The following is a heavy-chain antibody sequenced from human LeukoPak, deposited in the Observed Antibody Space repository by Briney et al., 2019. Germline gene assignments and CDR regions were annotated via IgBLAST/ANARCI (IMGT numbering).Heavy chain of an antibody. V-gene: IGHV3-49*04. J-gene: IGHJ4*02. Sequence: GGSLRLSCTTSGFTFGDYAMSWVRQAPGKGLEWVSFIRSKIYGENTEYAASVTGRFTISRDDSRNIAYLQMNSLKIEDTAVYYCVMSSPRYCSSTNCPLDHWGQGTLVTVSP. D-gene: IGHD2-2*01. CDR3: VMSSPRYCSSTNCPLDH. CDR2: IRSKIYGENT. CDR1: GFTFGDYA.